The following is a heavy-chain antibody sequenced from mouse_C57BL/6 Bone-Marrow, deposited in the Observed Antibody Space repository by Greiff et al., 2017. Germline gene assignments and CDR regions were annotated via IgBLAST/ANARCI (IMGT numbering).Heavy chain of an antibody. V-gene: IGHV5-6*01. J-gene: IGHJ3*01. CDR1: GFTFSSYG. D-gene: IGHD1-1*01. Sequence: EVQVVESGGDLVKPGGSLKLSCAASGFTFSSYGMSWVRQTPDKRLEWVATISSGGSYTYYPDSVKGRFTISRDNAKNTLYLQMSSLKSEDTAMYYCARHLHSSYVGWFAYWGQGTLVTVSA. CDR3: ARHLHSSYVGWFAY. CDR2: ISSGGSYT.